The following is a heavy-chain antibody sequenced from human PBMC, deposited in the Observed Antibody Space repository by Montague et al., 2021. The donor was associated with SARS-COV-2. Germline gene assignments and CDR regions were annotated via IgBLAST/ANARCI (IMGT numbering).Heavy chain of an antibody. D-gene: IGHD6-19*01. CDR2: IYYGGST. CDR1: GGSISSSSYY. J-gene: IGHJ6*02. CDR3: ATVRSSGWESDQYYYGMDV. Sequence: SETLSLTCTVSGGSISSSSYYWGWIRQPPGKGLEWIGSIYYGGSTYYNPSLKSPVPISVDTTKNQFSLKLSSVTAADTAVYYCATVRSSGWESDQYYYGMDVWGQGTTVTVSS. V-gene: IGHV4-39*01.